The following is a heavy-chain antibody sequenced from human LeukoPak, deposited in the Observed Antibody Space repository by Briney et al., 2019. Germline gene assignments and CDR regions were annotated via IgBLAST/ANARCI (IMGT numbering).Heavy chain of an antibody. Sequence: GGSLRLSCAASGFTFSSYSMNWVRQAPGKGLVWVSSISSSSSYIYYADSVKGRFTISRDNAKNSLYLQMNSLRAEDTAVYYCAAGDDSSGYYYPSPFQHWGQGTLVTVSS. CDR3: AAGDDSSGYYYPSPFQH. D-gene: IGHD3-22*01. J-gene: IGHJ1*01. V-gene: IGHV3-21*01. CDR1: GFTFSSYS. CDR2: ISSSSSYI.